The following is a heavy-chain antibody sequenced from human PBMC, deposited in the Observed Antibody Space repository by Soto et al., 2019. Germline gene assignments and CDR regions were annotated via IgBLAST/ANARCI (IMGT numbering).Heavy chain of an antibody. CDR1: GGTFSSYA. Sequence: QVQLVQSVAEVKKPGSSVKVSCKASGGTFSSYAISWVRQAPGQGLEWMGGIIPIFGTATYAQKFQGRVTITAGESTGTAYMELSSLRAEDRAVYYFARALPNSSGWLEGDLYFDLWCRRALVTVSS. D-gene: IGHD6-19*01. J-gene: IGHJ2*01. CDR3: ARALPNSSGWLEGDLYFDL. V-gene: IGHV1-69*01. CDR2: IIPIFGTA.